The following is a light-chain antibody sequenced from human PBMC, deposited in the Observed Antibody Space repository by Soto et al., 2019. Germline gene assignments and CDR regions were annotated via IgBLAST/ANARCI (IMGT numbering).Light chain of an antibody. J-gene: IGLJ1*01. CDR3: SSYTAYTTYV. V-gene: IGLV2-14*03. CDR2: DVS. CDR1: DSDVGGFNY. Sequence: QSAMTQPASVSGATGQSITISCTGTDSDVGGFNYVSWYQQYPGKAPKLMIYDVSDRPSGVSNRFSGSKSGNTASLTISGLQAEDEADYYCSSYTAYTTYVFGTGTKVTVL.